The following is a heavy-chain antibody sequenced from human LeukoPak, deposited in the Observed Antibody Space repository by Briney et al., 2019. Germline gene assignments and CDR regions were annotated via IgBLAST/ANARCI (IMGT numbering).Heavy chain of an antibody. D-gene: IGHD1-26*01. CDR2: ISWNSGSI. J-gene: IGHJ4*02. CDR1: GFTFDDYA. CDR3: AKARHGGSIGGATVDY. Sequence: GRSLRLSCAASGFTFDDYAMHWVRHAPGKGLEWVSGISWNSGSIGYADSVKGRFTISRDNAKNSLYLQMNSLRAEDTALYYCAKARHGGSIGGATVDYWGQGTLVTVSS. V-gene: IGHV3-9*01.